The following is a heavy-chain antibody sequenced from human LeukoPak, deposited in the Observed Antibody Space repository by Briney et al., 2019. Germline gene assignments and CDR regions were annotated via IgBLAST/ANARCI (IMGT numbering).Heavy chain of an antibody. J-gene: IGHJ4*02. CDR3: ARGQWLISTFDY. CDR2: ISYDGSNK. D-gene: IGHD6-19*01. V-gene: IGHV3-30-3*01. Sequence: PGGSLRLSCAASGFTFSSYVMHWVRQAPGKGLEWVAVISYDGSNKYYADSVKGRFTISRDNSKNTLYLQMNSLRAEDTAVYYCARGQWLISTFDYWGQGTLVTVSS. CDR1: GFTFSSYV.